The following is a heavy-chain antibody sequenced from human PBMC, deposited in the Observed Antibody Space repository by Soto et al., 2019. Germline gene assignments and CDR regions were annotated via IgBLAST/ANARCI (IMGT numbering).Heavy chain of an antibody. CDR2: ISSGGDSP. D-gene: IGHD2-2*01. J-gene: IGHJ4*02. Sequence: EVQLVESGGGLAQPGGSLRLSCAASGFTFSSYEMNWVRQAPGKTLEWISYISSGGDSPHYADSVKGRFTISRDNAKNSLYLQMNSLRVEDTAVYYCARVYCSTPTCRVQAFDSWGQGTLVTVSS. V-gene: IGHV3-48*03. CDR1: GFTFSSYE. CDR3: ARVYCSTPTCRVQAFDS.